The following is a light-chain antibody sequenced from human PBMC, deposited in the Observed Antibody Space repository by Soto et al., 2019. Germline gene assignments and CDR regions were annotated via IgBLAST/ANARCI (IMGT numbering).Light chain of an antibody. CDR1: SSDVGGYNF. Sequence: QSALTQPASVSGSPGQSIAISCTGTSSDVGGYNFVSWYQQHPGKAPKLMIYEVSNRPSGVSNRFSGSKSGNTASLTISGLQAEDEADYYCNSYTSTYNIVAFGGGTKVTVL. CDR2: EVS. J-gene: IGLJ2*01. CDR3: NSYTSTYNIVA. V-gene: IGLV2-14*01.